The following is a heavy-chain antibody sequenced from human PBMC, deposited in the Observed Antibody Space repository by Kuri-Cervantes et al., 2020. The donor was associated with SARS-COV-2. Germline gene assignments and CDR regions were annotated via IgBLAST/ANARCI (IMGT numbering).Heavy chain of an antibody. J-gene: IGHJ5*02. CDR3: AKEVEQLVPWFDP. V-gene: IGHV3-30*02. CDR2: IGYDGSNK. CDR1: GFTFSSYG. D-gene: IGHD6-6*01. Sequence: GESLKISCAASGFTFSSYGMHWVRQAPGKGLEWVAFIGYDGSNKYYADSVKGRFTISRDNSKNTLYLQMNSLRAEDTAVYYCAKEVEQLVPWFDPWGQGTLVTVSS.